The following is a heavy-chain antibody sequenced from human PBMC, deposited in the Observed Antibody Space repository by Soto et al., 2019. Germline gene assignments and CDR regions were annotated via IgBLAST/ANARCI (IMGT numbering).Heavy chain of an antibody. CDR1: GGSISSSSYY. Sequence: QLQLQESGPGLVKPSETLSLTCTVSGGSISSSSYYWGWIRQPPGKGLEWIGSIYYSGSTYYNPSLKSRVTISVDTSKNQFSLKLSSVTAADTAVYYCARHAGLVRVDYWGQGTLVTVSS. CDR3: ARHAGLVRVDY. D-gene: IGHD6-6*01. V-gene: IGHV4-39*01. J-gene: IGHJ4*02. CDR2: IYYSGST.